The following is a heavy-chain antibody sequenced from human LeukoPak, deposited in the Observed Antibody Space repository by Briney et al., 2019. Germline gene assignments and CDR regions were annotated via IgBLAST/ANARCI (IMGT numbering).Heavy chain of an antibody. CDR3: VRVGGSGSYHN. V-gene: IGHV4-39*07. D-gene: IGHD3-10*01. CDR1: GGSISSSSYY. CDR2: IYYSGST. J-gene: IGHJ4*02. Sequence: SETLSLTCTVSGGSISSSSYYWGWIRQPPGKGLEWIGSIYYSGSTYYNPSLEGRVTISVDTSKNQFSLKLRSVTAADTAVYYCVRVGGSGSYHNWGQGTLVTVSS.